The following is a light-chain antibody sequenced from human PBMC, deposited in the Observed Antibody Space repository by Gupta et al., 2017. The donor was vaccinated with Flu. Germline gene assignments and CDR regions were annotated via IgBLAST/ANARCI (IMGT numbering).Light chain of an antibody. CDR2: YES. Sequence: TNSSTGTCSVGGSNNVFWYHRQPPATPHLLMYYESTRRSAGPARFSASTYAATAAVLTTWLHAEDEADYYYQSSHASKNDWVFGGGTKLTVL. V-gene: IGLV1-40*03. CDR3: QSSHASKNDWV. J-gene: IGLJ3*02. CDR1: CSVGGSNN.